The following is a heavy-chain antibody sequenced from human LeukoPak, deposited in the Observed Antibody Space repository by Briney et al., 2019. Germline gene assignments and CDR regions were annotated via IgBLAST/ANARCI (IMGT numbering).Heavy chain of an antibody. CDR2: IYSGGST. CDR3: ARGGWGTYDPGNLDF. J-gene: IGHJ4*02. CDR1: GFNVSRNY. Sequence: GGSLRLSCAASGFNVSRNYMNWARQAPGKGLEWVSVIYSGGSTYYAGSVKGRFTISRDISKNTLYLQINSLRAEDTALYYCARGGWGTYDPGNLDFWGQGTLVTVSS. V-gene: IGHV3-53*01. D-gene: IGHD6-19*01.